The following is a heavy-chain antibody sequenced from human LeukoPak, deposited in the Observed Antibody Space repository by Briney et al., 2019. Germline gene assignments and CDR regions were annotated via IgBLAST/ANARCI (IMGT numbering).Heavy chain of an antibody. V-gene: IGHV3-23*01. J-gene: IGHJ6*03. D-gene: IGHD4-23*01. CDR1: GFTFSSYA. CDR2: ISGSGGST. CDR3: ARDNSYYYYYMDV. Sequence: PGGSLRLSCAASGFTFSSYAMSWVRQAPGKGLEWVSAISGSGGSTYYADSVKGRFTISRDNSKNTLYLQMNSLRAEDTAVYYCARDNSYYYYYMDVWGKGTTVTVSS.